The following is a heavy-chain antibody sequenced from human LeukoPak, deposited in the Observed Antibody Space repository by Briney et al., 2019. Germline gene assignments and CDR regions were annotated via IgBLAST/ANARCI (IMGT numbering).Heavy chain of an antibody. CDR2: IYYSGST. D-gene: IGHD6-19*01. V-gene: IGHV4-59*08. CDR3: ARSGAVAGSGYYFDS. J-gene: IGHJ4*02. Sequence: PSETLSLTCTVSGGSISSYFWSWIRQPPGKGLEWIGYIYYSGSTNYNPSLKSRVTISVDTSKNQFSLKLSSVTAADTAVYYCARSGAVAGSGYYFDSWGQGTLVTVSS. CDR1: GGSISSYF.